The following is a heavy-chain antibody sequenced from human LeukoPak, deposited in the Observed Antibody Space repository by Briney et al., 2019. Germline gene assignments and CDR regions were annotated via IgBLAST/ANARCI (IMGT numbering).Heavy chain of an antibody. J-gene: IGHJ3*02. CDR1: GGSISSYY. D-gene: IGHD1-7*01. CDR2: IYISGST. Sequence: SETLSLTCTVSGGSISSYYWSWIRQPAGKGLEWIGRIYISGSTNYNPSLKSRVTMSVDTSKNQFSLKLSSVTAADTAVYYCARGPVGGTTYNDGDAFDIWGQGTMVTVSS. V-gene: IGHV4-4*07. CDR3: ARGPVGGTTYNDGDAFDI.